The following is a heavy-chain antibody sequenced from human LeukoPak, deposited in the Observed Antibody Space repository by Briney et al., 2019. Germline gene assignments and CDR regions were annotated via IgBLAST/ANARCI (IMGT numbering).Heavy chain of an antibody. CDR1: GFTFSSYW. V-gene: IGHV3-74*01. Sequence: GGSLRLSCAASGFTFSSYWMHWVRQAPGKGLVWVSRINSDGSSTNYADSGKGRFTISRDNAKNTLYLQMNSMRAEETAVYYCARVGIQLWSALDYWGQGTLVTVSS. CDR2: INSDGSST. J-gene: IGHJ4*02. D-gene: IGHD5-18*01. CDR3: ARVGIQLWSALDY.